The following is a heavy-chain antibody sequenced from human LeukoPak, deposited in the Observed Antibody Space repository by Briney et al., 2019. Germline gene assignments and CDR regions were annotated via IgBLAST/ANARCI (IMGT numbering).Heavy chain of an antibody. CDR3: ARVIVGVTAIHDAFDI. J-gene: IGHJ3*02. CDR2: TINSGGNT. Sequence: GGCLRLSSAASGFTFSKYAMSWVRQAPRKGLGWVSATINSGGNTYYADSVKGRFTISRDNSKNPMHRQMNSLRAEDTAVYYCARVIVGVTAIHDAFDIWGQRTMVTVSS. CDR1: GFTFSKYA. D-gene: IGHD2-21*02. V-gene: IGHV3-23*01.